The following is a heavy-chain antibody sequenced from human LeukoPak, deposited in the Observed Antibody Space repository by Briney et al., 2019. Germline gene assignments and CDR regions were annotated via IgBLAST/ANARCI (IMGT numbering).Heavy chain of an antibody. CDR3: AREPRDYYDSSGYRY. V-gene: IGHV1-2*02. D-gene: IGHD3-22*01. CDR1: GYTFTGYY. Sequence: ASVKVSCKASGYTFTGYYMHWVRQAPGQGLEWMGWINPNSGGTNYAQKFQGRVTMTRDTSISTAYMELSRLRSDDTAVYYCAREPRDYYDSSGYRYWGQGTPVTVSS. J-gene: IGHJ4*02. CDR2: INPNSGGT.